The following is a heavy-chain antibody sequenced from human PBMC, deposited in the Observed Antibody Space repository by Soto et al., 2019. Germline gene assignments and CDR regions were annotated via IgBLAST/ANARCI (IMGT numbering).Heavy chain of an antibody. CDR1: GGSISSGGYS. V-gene: IGHV4-30-2*01. CDR3: ARAYYYDSSGYYHAGYFDY. D-gene: IGHD3-22*01. Sequence: LSLTCAVSGGSISSGGYSWSWIRQPPGKGLEWIGYIYHSGSTYYNPSLKSRVTISVDRSKNQFSLKLSSVTAADTAVYYCARAYYYDSSGYYHAGYFDYWGQGTLVTVSS. CDR2: IYHSGST. J-gene: IGHJ4*02.